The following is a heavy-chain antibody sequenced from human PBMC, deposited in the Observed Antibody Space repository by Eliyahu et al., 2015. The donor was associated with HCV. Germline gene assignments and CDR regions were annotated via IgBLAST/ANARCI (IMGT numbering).Heavy chain of an antibody. Sequence: QVQLQQWGAGLLKPSETLSLTCAVYGGSFSGYYWSWIRQPPGKGLEWIGEINHSGSPNYNPSLKSRVTISVDTSKNQFSLKLSSVTAADTAVYYCARRIGSVTMPPLAFDIWGQGTMVTVSS. D-gene: IGHD3-10*01. V-gene: IGHV4-34*01. CDR2: INHSGSP. J-gene: IGHJ3*02. CDR1: GGSFSGYY. CDR3: ARRIGSVTMPPLAFDI.